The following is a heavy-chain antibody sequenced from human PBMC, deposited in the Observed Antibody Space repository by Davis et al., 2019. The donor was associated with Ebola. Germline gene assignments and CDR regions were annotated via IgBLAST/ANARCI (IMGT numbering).Heavy chain of an antibody. CDR2: TKSKTDGGTI. CDR1: GFTFSNAW. CDR3: TTDVVPAATRGVYYYYYYMDV. V-gene: IGHV3-15*01. J-gene: IGHJ6*03. D-gene: IGHD2-2*01. Sequence: GGSLRLSCAASGFTFSNAWMSWVRQAQGKGLEWVGRTKSKTDGGTIDYAAPVKGRFTISRDDSKSTLYLQMNSLKTEDTAVYYCTTDVVPAATRGVYYYYYYMDVWGKGTTVTVSS.